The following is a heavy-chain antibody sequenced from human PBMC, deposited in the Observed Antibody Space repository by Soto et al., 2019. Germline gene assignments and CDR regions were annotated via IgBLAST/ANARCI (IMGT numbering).Heavy chain of an antibody. V-gene: IGHV1-18*01. CDR2: ISSYNGNT. Sequence: ASVKVSFKASGYSFISNVISWLLQAPLQVLDWLACISSYNGNTIYAQKLQGRATMTMDPSTSTAHMELRSLRSDDTAMYYCASLLIVLVPAVGAAPGTKYAQNAFDIWGQGTMVTVSS. CDR1: GYSFISNV. CDR3: ASLLIVLVPAVGAAPGTKYAQNAFDI. J-gene: IGHJ3*02. D-gene: IGHD2-2*01.